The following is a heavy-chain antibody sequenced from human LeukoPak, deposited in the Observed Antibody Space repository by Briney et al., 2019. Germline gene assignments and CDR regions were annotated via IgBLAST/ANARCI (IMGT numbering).Heavy chain of an antibody. CDR2: IKQDGGEI. CDR1: GFTFSNYW. V-gene: IGHV3-7*01. J-gene: IGHJ6*02. CDR3: ARAMDV. Sequence: GGSLRLSCAASGFTFSNYWMHWVRQAPGKGLEWVANIKQDGGEIYYVDSVKGRFAISRDNAKNSLYLQMNSLRAEDTAVYYCARAMDVWGQGTTVTVSS.